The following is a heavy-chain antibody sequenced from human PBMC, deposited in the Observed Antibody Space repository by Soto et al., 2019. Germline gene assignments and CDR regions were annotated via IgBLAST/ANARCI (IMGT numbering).Heavy chain of an antibody. D-gene: IGHD6-6*01. CDR1: GFTFRKYA. J-gene: IGHJ4*02. CDR2: ITENGANT. CDR3: AKGVLDRGVDS. V-gene: IGHV3-23*01. Sequence: EVQVLESGGGLVQSGGSLRLSCAASGFTFRKYAMTWVRQATGQGLEYVSSITENGANTYYAISVKGRFTISRDNSKNTWYLQMNSLRAEDTAVYYCAKGVLDRGVDSWGQGTLVTVSS.